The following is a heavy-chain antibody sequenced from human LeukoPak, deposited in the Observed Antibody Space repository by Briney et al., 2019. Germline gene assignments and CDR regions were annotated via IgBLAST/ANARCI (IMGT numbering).Heavy chain of an antibody. J-gene: IGHJ5*02. CDR1: GYSFTTYY. Sequence: ASVKVSCKATGYSFTTYYIHWMRPAPGRGLEWMGIINPSDGSTSSAQKFQGRVTMTSDTSTSTVYMELSSLTYDDTAVYYCARDVVVEVGMLPTDSWFGPWGRGTLVAVSS. V-gene: IGHV1-46*01. D-gene: IGHD2-15*01. CDR3: ARDVVVEVGMLPTDSWFGP. CDR2: INPSDGST.